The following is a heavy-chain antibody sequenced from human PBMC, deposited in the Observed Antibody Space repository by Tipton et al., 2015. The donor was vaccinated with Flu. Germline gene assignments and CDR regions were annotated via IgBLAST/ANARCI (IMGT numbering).Heavy chain of an antibody. CDR2: ISWNTGNI. CDR3: ARDSEPNVVTSATIVLPVSFFDL. Sequence: RSLRLSCAASGFTFEDYAMHWVRQAPGKGLEWVSGISWNTGNIDYADSVKGRFTISRDNAKNSLFLQMNSLRTEDTALYYCARDSEPNVVTSATIVLPVSFFDLWGRGTLVTVSS. D-gene: IGHD2-21*01. CDR1: GFTFEDYA. J-gene: IGHJ2*01. V-gene: IGHV3-9*01.